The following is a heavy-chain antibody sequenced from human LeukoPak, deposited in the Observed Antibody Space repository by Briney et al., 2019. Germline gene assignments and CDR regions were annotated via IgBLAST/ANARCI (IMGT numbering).Heavy chain of an antibody. CDR1: GGTFNNYA. CDR2: IIPTLDIT. D-gene: IGHD3-16*01. Sequence: SVKVSCKASGGTFNNYALTWVRQAPGQGLEWMGRIIPTLDITIYEQKFQGRVTTTADRSTSTAYIELSSLSSEDTAVYYCARDQGLIDPPPYGLDVWGQGTTVTVSS. CDR3: ARDQGLIDPPPYGLDV. J-gene: IGHJ6*02. V-gene: IGHV1-69*04.